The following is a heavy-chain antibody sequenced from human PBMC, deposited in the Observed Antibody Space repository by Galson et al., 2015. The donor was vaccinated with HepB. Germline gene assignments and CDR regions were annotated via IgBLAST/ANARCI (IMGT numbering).Heavy chain of an antibody. CDR3: AKDRYSSSWYYVDY. V-gene: IGHV3-23*01. CDR2: ISGSGGST. D-gene: IGHD6-13*01. Sequence: SLRLSCAASGFRFSSYAMSWVRQAPGKGLEWVAGISGSGGSTDNADSVKGRLTISRDNSKNTLYLQMNSLRAEDTAVYYCAKDRYSSSWYYVDYWGQGTLVTVSS. CDR1: GFRFSSYA. J-gene: IGHJ4*02.